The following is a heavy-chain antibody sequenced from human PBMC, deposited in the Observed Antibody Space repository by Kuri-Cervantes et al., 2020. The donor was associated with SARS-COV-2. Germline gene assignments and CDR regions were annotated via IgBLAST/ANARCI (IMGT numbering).Heavy chain of an antibody. Sequence: GGSLRLPCAASGFTFSKYDVHWPPRASGRGLEWVAVMSADEGYKNYGDSVKGRFTVYRDNSRNTLYLQMNSLSLEDTAVYYCATLGLVDKNGWYGFDYWGLGALVTVSS. J-gene: IGHJ4*02. CDR3: ATLGLVDKNGWYGFDY. D-gene: IGHD6-19*01. V-gene: IGHV3-30*03. CDR1: GFTFSKYD. CDR2: MSADEGYK.